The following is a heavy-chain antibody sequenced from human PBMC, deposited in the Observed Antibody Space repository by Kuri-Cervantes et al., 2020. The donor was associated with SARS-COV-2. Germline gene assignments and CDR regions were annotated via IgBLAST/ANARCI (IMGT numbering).Heavy chain of an antibody. CDR2: ISSSSSYI. J-gene: IGHJ3*02. CDR3: ARVGSTMVRGVIMRSADAFDI. D-gene: IGHD3-10*01. V-gene: IGHV3-21*01. CDR1: GFTFITYS. Sequence: GVFLRRYCAASGFTFITYSMNWVRQSPGKGLEWVSSISSSSSYIYYADSVKGRFTISRDNAKNSLYLQMNSLRAEDTAVYYCARVGSTMVRGVIMRSADAFDIWGPGTMVTVSS.